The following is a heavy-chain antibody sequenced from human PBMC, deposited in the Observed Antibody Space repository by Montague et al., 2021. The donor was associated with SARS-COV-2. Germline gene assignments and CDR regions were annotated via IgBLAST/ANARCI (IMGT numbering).Heavy chain of an antibody. Sequence: SETLSLTCTVSGGSTASHYWNWIRQSPGKRPEWIGYVYYNGDTKNNPSLQSRVTISIDTSENQFSLRLNSVTAADTAVYFGARGWAFDPWGPGRWVTVSS. D-gene: IGHD6-19*01. CDR1: GGSTASHY. CDR2: VYYNGDT. J-gene: IGHJ3*01. V-gene: IGHV4-59*08. CDR3: ARGWAFDP.